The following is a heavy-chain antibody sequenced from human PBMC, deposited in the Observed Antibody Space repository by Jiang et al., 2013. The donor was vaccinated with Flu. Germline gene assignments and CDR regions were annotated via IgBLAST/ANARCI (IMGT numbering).Heavy chain of an antibody. CDR1: GGTFSSYA. V-gene: IGHV1-69*04. CDR3: ASSPNYGDYAGAFDI. CDR2: IIPILGIA. Sequence: SGAEVKKPGSSVKVSCKASGGTFSSYAISWVRQAPGQGLEWMGRIIPILGIANYAQKFQGRVTITADKSTSTAYMELSSLRSEDTAVYYCASSPNYGDYAGAFDIWGQGTMVTVSS. D-gene: IGHD4-17*01. J-gene: IGHJ3*02.